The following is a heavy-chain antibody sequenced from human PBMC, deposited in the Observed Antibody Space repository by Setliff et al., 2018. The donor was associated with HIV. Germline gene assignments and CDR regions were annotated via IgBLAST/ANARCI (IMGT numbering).Heavy chain of an antibody. CDR3: VRDDSNGPNSLDP. Sequence: SETLSLTCTVSGGSINIGSFYWSWIRQPAGKGPEWLGHVYTSGNTYYDPSLASRVAISLDRSKNQFSLKLDSVTAADTAVYYCVRDDSNGPNSLDPWGQGTLVTVSS. J-gene: IGHJ5*02. CDR1: GGSINIGSFY. V-gene: IGHV4-61*09. CDR2: VYTSGNT. D-gene: IGHD2-8*01.